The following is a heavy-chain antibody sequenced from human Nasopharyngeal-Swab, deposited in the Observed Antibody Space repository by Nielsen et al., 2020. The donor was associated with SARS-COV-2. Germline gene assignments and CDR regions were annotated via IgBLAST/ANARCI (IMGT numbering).Heavy chain of an antibody. CDR1: GFTFSGSA. CDR2: IRSKANSYAT. Sequence: GSLKISCAASGFTFSGSAMHWVRQASGKGLEWVGRIRSKANSYATAYAASVKGRFTISRDDSKNTAYLQMNRLRAEDTAVYYCAKVGGGVDYWGQGTLVTVSS. J-gene: IGHJ4*02. D-gene: IGHD1-26*01. CDR3: AKVGGGVDY. V-gene: IGHV3-73*01.